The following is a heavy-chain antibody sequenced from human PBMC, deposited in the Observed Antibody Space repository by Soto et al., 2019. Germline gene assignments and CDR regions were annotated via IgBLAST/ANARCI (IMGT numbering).Heavy chain of an antibody. CDR3: ARALGIPNWFDP. CDR2: IYYSGST. J-gene: IGHJ5*02. Sequence: SETLSLTCTVSGGSISSGGYYWSWIRQHPGKGLEWIGYIYYSGSTYYNPSLKSRVTISVDTSKNQFSLKLSSVTAVDTAVYYCARALGIPNWFDPWGQGTLVTVSS. D-gene: IGHD7-27*01. CDR1: GGSISSGGYY. V-gene: IGHV4-31*03.